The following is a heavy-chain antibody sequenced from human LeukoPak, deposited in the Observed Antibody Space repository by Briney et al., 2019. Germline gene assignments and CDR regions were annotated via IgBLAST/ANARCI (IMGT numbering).Heavy chain of an antibody. CDR2: IYHSGST. J-gene: IGHJ4*02. CDR3: ARTVKGGGRHPNQDY. D-gene: IGHD2-15*01. V-gene: IGHV4-38-2*02. Sequence: KPSETLSLTCTVSGYSISSGYYWGWIRQPPGKGLEWIGSIYHSGSTYYNPSLKSRVTISVDTSKNQFSLKLSSVTAADTAVYYCARTVKGGGRHPNQDYWGQGTLVTVSS. CDR1: GYSISSGYY.